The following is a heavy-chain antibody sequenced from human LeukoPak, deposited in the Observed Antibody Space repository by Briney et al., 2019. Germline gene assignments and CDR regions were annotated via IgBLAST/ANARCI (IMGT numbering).Heavy chain of an antibody. CDR1: GGTFSSYA. CDR3: ARESSSTCYYAGFAY. Sequence: GASVKVSCKPPGGTFSSYAISTVRQAPGQGLEWMGGIIPIFGTANYAQKFQGRVTITADESTSTAYMELSSLRSEDTAVYYCARESSSTCYYAGFAYWAGGTLVTVSS. V-gene: IGHV1-69*13. D-gene: IGHD2-2*01. CDR2: IIPIFGTA. J-gene: IGHJ4*02.